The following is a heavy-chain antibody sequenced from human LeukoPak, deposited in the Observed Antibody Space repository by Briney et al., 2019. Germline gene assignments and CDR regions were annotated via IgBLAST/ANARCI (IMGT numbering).Heavy chain of an antibody. CDR2: IYYNGST. J-gene: IGHJ4*02. CDR3: ARDRELGY. CDR1: SSSINNFY. V-gene: IGHV4-59*01. D-gene: IGHD3-10*01. Sequence: SETLSLTCSVSSSSINNFYWTWIRQPPGKGPEWIGYIYYNGSTNYSPSLKSRVTISIDTSKNQFSLKLTSVTAADTAVYYCARDRELGYWGQGTLVTVSS.